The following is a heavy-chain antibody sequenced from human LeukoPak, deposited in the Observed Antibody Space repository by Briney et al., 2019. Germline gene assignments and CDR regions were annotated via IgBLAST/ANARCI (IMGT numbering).Heavy chain of an antibody. CDR2: ISSSSSTV. CDR1: GFTFSGYS. D-gene: IGHD1-26*01. Sequence: GGSLRLSCVLSGFTFSGYSMIWVRQAPGKGLEWISYISSSSSTVYYADSVKGRFTISRDNAKDSLYLQMNSLGDEDTAVYYCARETAYSFDYWGQGTLVTVSS. CDR3: ARETAYSFDY. J-gene: IGHJ4*02. V-gene: IGHV3-48*02.